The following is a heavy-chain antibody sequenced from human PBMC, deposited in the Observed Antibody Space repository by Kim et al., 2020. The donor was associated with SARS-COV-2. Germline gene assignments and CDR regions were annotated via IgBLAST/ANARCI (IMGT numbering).Heavy chain of an antibody. D-gene: IGHD2-15*01. CDR3: AKDINLVVVVAAEQGFDF. Sequence: GGSLRLSCAASGFTFSSYAMSWVRQAPGKGLEWVAAISDGGARTYYADSVKGRFTISRDNSRNMLDLQMNSLRADDTAVYYCAKDINLVVVVAAEQGFDFWGQGPLVTVSS. V-gene: IGHV3-23*01. CDR2: ISDGGART. CDR1: GFTFSSYA. J-gene: IGHJ4*02.